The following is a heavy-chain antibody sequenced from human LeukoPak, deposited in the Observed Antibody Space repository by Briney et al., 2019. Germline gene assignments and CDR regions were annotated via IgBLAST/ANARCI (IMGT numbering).Heavy chain of an antibody. Sequence: GGSLRLSCSASGFTFSSYSMNWVRQAPGKGLEWVSYISSSSSSSSRTIYYADSVRGRSTISRDNAKNSLYLQMNSLRVEDTAVYYCAREGILWSGELSPTGFDYWGQGTLVTVSS. CDR3: AREGILWSGELSPTGFDY. D-gene: IGHD3-10*01. V-gene: IGHV3-48*04. CDR1: GFTFSSYS. J-gene: IGHJ4*02. CDR2: ISSSSSSSSRTI.